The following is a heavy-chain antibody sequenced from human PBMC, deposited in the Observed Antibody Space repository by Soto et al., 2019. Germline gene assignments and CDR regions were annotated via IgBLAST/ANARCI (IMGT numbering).Heavy chain of an antibody. V-gene: IGHV4-31*03. CDR1: GGSISSGGYY. CDR2: IYYSGST. D-gene: IGHD2-2*01. J-gene: IGHJ5*02. Sequence: QVQLQESGPGLVKPSQTLSLTCTVSGGSISSGGYYWSWIRQHPGKVLEWIGYIYYSGSTYYNPSLQSRVTISVDTSKNQFSLKLSSVTAADTAVYYCAREVVVVLTSWFDPWGQGTLVTVSS. CDR3: AREVVVVLTSWFDP.